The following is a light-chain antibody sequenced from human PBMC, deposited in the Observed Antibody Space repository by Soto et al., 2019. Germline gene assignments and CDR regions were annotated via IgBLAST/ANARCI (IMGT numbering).Light chain of an antibody. Sequence: DIVMTQSPDSLAVSLGERATINCKSSQSILYSSNNKNYLAWYQQKPGQPPKLLIYWASTRESRVPDRFTGSESGTDLTLTINGLEAVDVAVYYSQQYYSTPRTFGQGTKVEIK. CDR1: QSILYSSNNKNY. CDR2: WAS. V-gene: IGKV4-1*01. J-gene: IGKJ1*01. CDR3: QQYYSTPRT.